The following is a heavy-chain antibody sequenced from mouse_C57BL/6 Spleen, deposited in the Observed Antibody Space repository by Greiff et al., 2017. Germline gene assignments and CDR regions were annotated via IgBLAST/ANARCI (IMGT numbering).Heavy chain of an antibody. V-gene: IGHV6-3*01. CDR1: GFTFSNYW. CDR3: TRNHDYEFAMDY. CDR2: IRLKSDNYAT. J-gene: IGHJ4*01. D-gene: IGHD2-4*01. Sequence: EVMLVESGGGLVQPGGSMKLSCVASGFTFSNYWMNWVRQSPEKGLEWVAQIRLKSDNYATHYAESVKGRFTISRDDSKSSVYLQMNNLRAEDTGIYYCTRNHDYEFAMDYWGQGTSVTVSS.